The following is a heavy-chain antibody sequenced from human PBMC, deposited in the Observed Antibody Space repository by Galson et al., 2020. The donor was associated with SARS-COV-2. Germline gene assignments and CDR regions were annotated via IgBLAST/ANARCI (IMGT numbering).Heavy chain of an antibody. J-gene: IGHJ4*02. CDR3: LAYSSTRHNY. Sequence: GGSLRLSCSASGFAFSAYAMHWVRQAPGKGLQYVSALSSTGGTSFYADSVSGRFTMSRDNSKNTFYLQMTGLRVEDTAFYYCLAYSSTRHNYWGRGTQVTVSS. V-gene: IGHV3-64D*09. CDR1: GFAFSAYA. CDR2: LSSTGGTS. D-gene: IGHD6-13*01.